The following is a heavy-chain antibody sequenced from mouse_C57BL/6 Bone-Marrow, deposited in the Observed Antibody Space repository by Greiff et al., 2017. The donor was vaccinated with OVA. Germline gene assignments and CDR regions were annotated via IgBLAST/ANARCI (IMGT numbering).Heavy chain of an antibody. CDR1: GFTLSDFG. Sequence: EVMLVESGGGLVKPGGSLKLSCAASGFTLSDFGMHWVRQAPEKGLEWVAYISSGSSTISYADTVKGRFTISRDNAKNTLCLQKTRLRSEGTAMYYCARPYCYGGKGTSVTVAS. D-gene: IGHD1-1*01. CDR2: ISSGSSTI. J-gene: IGHJ4*01. CDR3: ARPYCY. V-gene: IGHV5-17*01.